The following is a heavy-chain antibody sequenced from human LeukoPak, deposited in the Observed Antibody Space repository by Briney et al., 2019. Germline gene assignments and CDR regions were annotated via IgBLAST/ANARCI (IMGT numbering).Heavy chain of an antibody. D-gene: IGHD3-10*01. CDR2: ISYDGDSQ. Sequence: GESLRLSCVVSGFTFSTYDMHWVRQAPGKGHEWVAVISYDGDSQYYADSVKGRFSISRDNSKNTLYLQMNSLRAEDTAVYYCAKGQLWFGEFSYFDYWGQGTLVTVSS. V-gene: IGHV3-30*18. J-gene: IGHJ4*02. CDR3: AKGQLWFGEFSYFDY. CDR1: GFTFSTYD.